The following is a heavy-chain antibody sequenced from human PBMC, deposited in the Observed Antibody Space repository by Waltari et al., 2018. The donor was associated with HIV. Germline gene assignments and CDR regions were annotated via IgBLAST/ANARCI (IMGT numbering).Heavy chain of an antibody. CDR2: IDTTSNT. CDR1: EFTFSNSD. V-gene: IGHV3-13*01. D-gene: IGHD3-10*01. CDR3: ARASSLLQEGFDI. Sequence: EVQLVESGGGLVQPGGSLRLSCAASEFTFSNSDMHWVRQGTGKSVELSSGIDTTSNTYYPGSVGCRFTNTRENAKNSLYLQMNTLRAGDTAVYYWARASSLLQEGFDIWGQGTMVTVSS. J-gene: IGHJ3*02.